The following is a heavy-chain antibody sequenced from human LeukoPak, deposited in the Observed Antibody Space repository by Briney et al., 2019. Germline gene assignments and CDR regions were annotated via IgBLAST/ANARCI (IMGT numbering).Heavy chain of an antibody. CDR2: IYDSGST. J-gene: IGHJ5*02. CDR3: ARDRGWFDP. CDR1: GGSISSHH. V-gene: IGHV4-59*11. Sequence: SETLSLTCTVSGGSISSHHWSWIRQPPGKGLEWIGFIYDSGSTNYNPSLKSRVTMSVDTSKNQFSLKLSSVTAADTAVYYCARDRGWFDPWGQGTLVTVSS.